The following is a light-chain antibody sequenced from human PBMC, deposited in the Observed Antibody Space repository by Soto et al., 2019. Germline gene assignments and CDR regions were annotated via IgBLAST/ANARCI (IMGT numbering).Light chain of an antibody. V-gene: IGKV3-11*01. J-gene: IGKJ5*01. Sequence: EIVLTQSPATLSLSPGERATLSCRASQSVSSYLAWYQQKPGQAPRLLIYDASNRATGIPARFSGSGSGTDFPLPISSQEPEDFAVYYCQQRSNWPPITFGQGTRREIK. CDR2: DAS. CDR3: QQRSNWPPIT. CDR1: QSVSSY.